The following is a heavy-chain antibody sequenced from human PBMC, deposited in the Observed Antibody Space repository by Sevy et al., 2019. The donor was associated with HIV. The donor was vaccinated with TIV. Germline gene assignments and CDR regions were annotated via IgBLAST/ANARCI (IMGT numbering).Heavy chain of an antibody. Sequence: ASVKVSCKASGYTFIDYYIHWVRQAPGQGLEWMGRSNPHSGGAKYAQKFQDRVTMTRDTSINTAYMELSRLSFDDTAVYFCGREGGSTYHGRIDYWGQGSLVTVS. CDR2: SNPHSGGA. V-gene: IGHV1-2*06. J-gene: IGHJ4*02. CDR1: GYTFIDYY. CDR3: GREGGSTYHGRIDY. D-gene: IGHD6-13*01.